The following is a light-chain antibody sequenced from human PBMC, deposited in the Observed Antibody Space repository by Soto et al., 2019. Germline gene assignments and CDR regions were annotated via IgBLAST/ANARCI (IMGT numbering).Light chain of an antibody. CDR3: QQYNGYSRT. V-gene: IGKV1-5*01. CDR2: DVS. CDR1: QSIGDS. J-gene: IGKJ1*01. Sequence: IQMTQSPSSLSASFGDRVTITCRASQSIGDSLAWYQQKPGKAPYLLISDVSSLERGVPSRFSGSGSGTEFTLTISSMQPDDFATFYCQQYNGYSRTFGQGTKVDIK.